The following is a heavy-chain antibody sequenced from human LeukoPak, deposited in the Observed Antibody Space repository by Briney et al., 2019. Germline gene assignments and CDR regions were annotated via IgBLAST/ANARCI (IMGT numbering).Heavy chain of an antibody. CDR2: IYYSGST. CDR1: GGSISSSSYY. Sequence: SETLSPTCTVSGGSISSSSYYWGWIRQPPGKGLEWIGSIYYSGSTYYNPSLKSRVTISVDTSKNQFSLKLSSVTAADTAVYYCARRFQTNFDYWGQGTLVTVSS. CDR3: ARRFQTNFDY. V-gene: IGHV4-39*01. J-gene: IGHJ4*02. D-gene: IGHD1-1*01.